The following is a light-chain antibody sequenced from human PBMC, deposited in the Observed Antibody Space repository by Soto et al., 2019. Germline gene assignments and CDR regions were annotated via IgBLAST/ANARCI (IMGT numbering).Light chain of an antibody. V-gene: IGLV2-14*01. Sequence: QSALTQPASVSGSPGQSITISCTGTSSDVGGYKYVSWYQQHPGKAPKLMIYDVSNRPSGVSNRFSGSKSGNTASLTISGLQAEDEADYYCSSYTSTSTRVFGGGTKVTAL. CDR1: SSDVGGYKY. J-gene: IGLJ3*02. CDR2: DVS. CDR3: SSYTSTSTRV.